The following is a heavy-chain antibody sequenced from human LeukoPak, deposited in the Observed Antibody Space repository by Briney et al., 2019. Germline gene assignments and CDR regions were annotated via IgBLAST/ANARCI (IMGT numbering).Heavy chain of an antibody. Sequence: ASVNVSCTASGYIFTGYYMHWVRQAPGQGLEWMGWINPNSGGTNYAQKFQGRVTMTRDTSISTAYMELSRLRSDDTAVYYCARDRGGYCSGGSCFNAFDIWGQGTMVTVSS. D-gene: IGHD2-15*01. V-gene: IGHV1-2*02. J-gene: IGHJ3*02. CDR2: INPNSGGT. CDR1: GYIFTGYY. CDR3: ARDRGGYCSGGSCFNAFDI.